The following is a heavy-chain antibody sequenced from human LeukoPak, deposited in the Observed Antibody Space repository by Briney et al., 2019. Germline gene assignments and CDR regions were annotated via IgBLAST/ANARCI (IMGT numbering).Heavy chain of an antibody. CDR1: GFTLSSYW. Sequence: GGSLRLSCAASGFTLSSYWMRWVRQAPGKGLVWVSRIKSGGSSTTYADSVKRRSTFFRNNDKNTLHLQMNSLRADATAVYYCATYSSSWPDNDAFDIWGQGTRVTVSS. CDR3: ATYSSSWPDNDAFDI. CDR2: IKSGGSST. D-gene: IGHD6-13*01. J-gene: IGHJ3*02. V-gene: IGHV3-74*01.